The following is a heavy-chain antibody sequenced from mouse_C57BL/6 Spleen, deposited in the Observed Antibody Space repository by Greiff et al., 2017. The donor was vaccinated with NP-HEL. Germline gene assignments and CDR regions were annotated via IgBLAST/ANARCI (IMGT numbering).Heavy chain of an antibody. CDR1: GYTFTSYW. V-gene: IGHV1-59*01. J-gene: IGHJ4*01. CDR2: IDPSDSYT. D-gene: IGHD1-1*01. CDR3: ARWGLYYYGSSYLYAMDY. Sequence: QVQLKQPGAELVRPGTSVKLSCKASGYTFTSYWMHWVKQRPGQGLEWIGVIDPSDSYTNYNQKFKGKATLTVDTSSSTAYMQLSSLTSEDSAVYYCARWGLYYYGSSYLYAMDYWGQGTSVTVSS.